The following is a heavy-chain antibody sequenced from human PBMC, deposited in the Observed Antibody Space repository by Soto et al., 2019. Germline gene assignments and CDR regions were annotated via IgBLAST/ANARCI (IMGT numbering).Heavy chain of an antibody. Sequence: SETKCVTCTVSGGSISSSSYYWGWIQQPPGKGLEWIGSIYYSGSTYYNPSLKSRVTISVDKPNNQFSLKLSSMTGADTAVYYCATRPPQIVVTLLPFPSWGQGTPVTVSS. CDR3: ATRPPQIVVTLLPFPS. CDR2: IYYSGST. CDR1: GGSISSSSYY. V-gene: IGHV4-39*07. J-gene: IGHJ5*02. D-gene: IGHD2-15*01.